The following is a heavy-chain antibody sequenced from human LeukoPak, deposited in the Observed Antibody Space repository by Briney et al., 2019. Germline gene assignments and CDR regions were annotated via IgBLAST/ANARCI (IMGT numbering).Heavy chain of an antibody. CDR1: GGTFSSFD. CDR2: IIPIFGTA. D-gene: IGHD2-8*02. J-gene: IGHJ4*02. V-gene: IGHV1-69*05. Sequence: SVKVSCKASGGTFSSFDISWVRQAPGQGLEWMGGIIPIFGTASYAQKFQGRVTITTDESSNTAYMDLTSLRPDDTAIYYCARRTGTFSTHFDFWGPGTLVTVSS. CDR3: ARRTGTFSTHFDF.